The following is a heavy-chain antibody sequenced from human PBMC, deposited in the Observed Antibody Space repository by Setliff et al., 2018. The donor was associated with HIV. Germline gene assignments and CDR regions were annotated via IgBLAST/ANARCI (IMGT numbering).Heavy chain of an antibody. D-gene: IGHD3-3*01. Sequence: GESLKISCKRSGYSFTNYWVGWVRQMPGNGLEWMGLIWPDDSDTIYSPSFRGQVTMSADKSINTAYLQWSSLKAPDTAIYYCARLSKYFDFWTPDCWGQGTLVTVSS. CDR2: IWPDDSDT. J-gene: IGHJ4*02. CDR1: GYSFTNYW. CDR3: ARLSKYFDFWTPDC. V-gene: IGHV5-51*01.